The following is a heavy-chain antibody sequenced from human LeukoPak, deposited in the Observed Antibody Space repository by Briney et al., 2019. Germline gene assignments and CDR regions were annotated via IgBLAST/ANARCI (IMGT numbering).Heavy chain of an antibody. CDR1: GGSISSYY. J-gene: IGHJ4*02. CDR2: IYYSGST. CDR3: AKYYYESSGYRDYFDS. D-gene: IGHD3-22*01. V-gene: IGHV4-59*01. Sequence: SETLSLTCTVSGGSISSYYWSWIRQPPGEGLEWIGYIYYSGSTNYSPSLKSRATISVDTSKNQFSLKLSSVTAADTAVYYCAKYYYESSGYRDYFDSWGQGTLVTVSS.